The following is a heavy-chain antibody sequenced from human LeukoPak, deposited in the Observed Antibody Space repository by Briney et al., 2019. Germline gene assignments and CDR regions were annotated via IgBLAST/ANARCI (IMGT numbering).Heavy chain of an antibody. Sequence: PGGSLRLSCAASGFTFSSYSMTWVRQAPGKGLEWVSSISSSSSYIYYADSVKGRFTISRDNAKNSLYLQMNSLRAEDTALYYCAASGWELLNPLDYWGQGTLVTVSS. CDR1: GFTFSSYS. CDR3: AASGWELLNPLDY. CDR2: ISSSSSYI. J-gene: IGHJ4*02. V-gene: IGHV3-21*04. D-gene: IGHD1-26*01.